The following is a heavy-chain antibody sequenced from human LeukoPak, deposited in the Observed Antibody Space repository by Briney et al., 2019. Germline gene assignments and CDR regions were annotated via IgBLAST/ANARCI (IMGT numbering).Heavy chain of an antibody. CDR3: AREQWELLRH. J-gene: IGHJ4*02. CDR2: IIPIFGTA. Sequence: SAKVSCKASGGTFSSYAISWVRQAPGQGLEWMGGIIPIFGTANYAQKFQGRVTITTDESTSTAYMELSSLRSEDTAVYYCAREQWELLRHWGQGTLVTVSS. CDR1: GGTFSSYA. V-gene: IGHV1-69*05. D-gene: IGHD1-26*01.